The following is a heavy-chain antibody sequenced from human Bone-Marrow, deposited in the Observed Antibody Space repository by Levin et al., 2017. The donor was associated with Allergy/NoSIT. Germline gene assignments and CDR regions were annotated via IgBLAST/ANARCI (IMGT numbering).Heavy chain of an antibody. CDR3: AHFRGSVTGGVY. Sequence: QTLSLTCTFSGFSLSTSGVGVGWIRQPPGKALEWLALIYWDDDKRYSPSLKSRLTITKDTSKNQVVLTMTNMDPVDTATYYCAHFRGSVTGGVYWGQGTLVTVSS. D-gene: IGHD3-10*01. CDR1: GFSLSTSGVG. CDR2: IYWDDDK. J-gene: IGHJ4*02. V-gene: IGHV2-5*02.